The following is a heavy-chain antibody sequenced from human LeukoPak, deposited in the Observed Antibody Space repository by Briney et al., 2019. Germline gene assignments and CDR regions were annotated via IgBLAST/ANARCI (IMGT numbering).Heavy chain of an antibody. D-gene: IGHD3-10*01. Sequence: PGRSLRLPCAASGFTFSSYGMHWVRQAPGKGLEWVAVISYDGSNKYYADSVKGRFTISRDNSKNTLYLQMNSLRAEDTAVYYCAKVFGELLKDYWGQGTLVTVSS. V-gene: IGHV3-30*18. CDR3: AKVFGELLKDY. CDR2: ISYDGSNK. CDR1: GFTFSSYG. J-gene: IGHJ4*02.